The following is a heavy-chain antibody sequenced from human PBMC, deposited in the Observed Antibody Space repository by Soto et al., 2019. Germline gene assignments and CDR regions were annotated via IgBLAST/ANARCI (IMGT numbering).Heavy chain of an antibody. CDR2: ISSSSSYI. CDR3: AKDSGSYLTSFDY. J-gene: IGHJ4*02. D-gene: IGHD1-26*01. Sequence: PGGSLRLSCAASGFTFSSYSMNWVRQAPGKGLEWVSSISSSSSYIYYADSVKGRFTISRDNSKNTLYLQMNSLRAEDTAVYYCAKDSGSYLTSFDYWGQGTLVTVSS. V-gene: IGHV3-21*04. CDR1: GFTFSSYS.